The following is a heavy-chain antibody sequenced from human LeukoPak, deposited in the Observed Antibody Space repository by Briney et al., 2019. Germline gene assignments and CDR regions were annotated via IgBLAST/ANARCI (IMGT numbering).Heavy chain of an antibody. V-gene: IGHV3-23*01. CDR1: GFSFSSHA. CDR2: ISSGGGTT. Sequence: GGSLRLSCAASGFSFSSHAMSWVRQAPGKGLQWVSTISSGGGTTYYGDSVNGRFTISRDNSKNTLYLQMNSLRADDTAIYYCANRGTKWLPPPTDAFDVWGQGTMVTVSS. CDR3: ANRGTKWLPPPTDAFDV. D-gene: IGHD2-8*01. J-gene: IGHJ3*01.